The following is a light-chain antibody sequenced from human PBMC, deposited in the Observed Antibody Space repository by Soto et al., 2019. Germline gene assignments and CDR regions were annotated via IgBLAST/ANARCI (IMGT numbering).Light chain of an antibody. Sequence: QSALTQPRSVCGSPGQSVTISCTGTSSDVGGYDYVSWYQQHPGRAPKVMIYDVSKRPSGVPNRFSGSKSGNTASLTISGLQTEDEADYYCCSYAGTYTWVFGGGTQLTVL. CDR1: SSDVGGYDY. CDR3: CSYAGTYTWV. J-gene: IGLJ3*02. CDR2: DVS. V-gene: IGLV2-11*01.